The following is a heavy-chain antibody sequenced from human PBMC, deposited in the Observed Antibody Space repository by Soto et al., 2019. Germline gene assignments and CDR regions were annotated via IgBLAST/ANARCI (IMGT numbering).Heavy chain of an antibody. J-gene: IGHJ5*02. V-gene: IGHV1-8*01. D-gene: IGHD3-3*01. Sequence: QVQLVQSGAEVKKPGASVKVSCKASGYTFTSYDINWVRQATGQGLEWMGWMNPNSGNTGYAQKFQGRVTMTRNTSISTXXXXXXSLRSEDTAVYXCARGITIFGVVDPGGQGTLVTVSS. CDR2: MNPNSGNT. CDR3: ARGITIFGVVDP. CDR1: GYTFTSYD.